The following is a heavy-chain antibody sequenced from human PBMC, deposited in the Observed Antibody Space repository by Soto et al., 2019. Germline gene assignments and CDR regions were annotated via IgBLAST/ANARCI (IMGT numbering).Heavy chain of an antibody. J-gene: IGHJ4*02. CDR1: GFTFSSYW. V-gene: IGHV3-7*03. CDR2: IKQDGSEK. Sequence: GGSLRLSCAASGFTFSSYWMSWVRQAPGKGLEWVANIKQDGSEKYYVDSVKGRFTISRDNAKNSLYLQMNSLRAEDTAVYYCARDFPDYYYGSGSYYNPFDYWGQGTLVTVSS. D-gene: IGHD3-10*01. CDR3: ARDFPDYYYGSGSYYNPFDY.